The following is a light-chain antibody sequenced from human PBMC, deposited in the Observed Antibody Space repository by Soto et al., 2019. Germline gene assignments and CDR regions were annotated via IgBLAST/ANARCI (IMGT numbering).Light chain of an antibody. CDR3: SSYTSSSTLSTYV. CDR1: SSDVGGYNY. CDR2: DVS. J-gene: IGLJ1*01. Sequence: QSALTQPASVSGSPGQSITISCTGTSSDVGGYNYVSWYQHHPGKAPKLMIYDVSNRPSGVFNRFSGSKSGNTASLIISGLQAEDEADYYCSSYTSSSTLSTYVFGTGTKLTVL. V-gene: IGLV2-14*03.